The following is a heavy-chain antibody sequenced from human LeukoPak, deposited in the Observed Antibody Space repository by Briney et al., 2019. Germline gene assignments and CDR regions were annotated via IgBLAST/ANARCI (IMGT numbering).Heavy chain of an antibody. Sequence: SEALSLTCTVSGGSISSYYWSWIRQPPGKGLEWIGYIYYSGSTNYNPSLKSRVTISVDTSKNQFSLKLSSVTAADTAVYYCARRQGAGTLDYGAQGTLATAS. CDR2: IYYSGST. J-gene: IGHJ4*02. D-gene: IGHD6-19*01. CDR3: ARRQGAGTLDY. V-gene: IGHV4-59*08. CDR1: GGSISSYY.